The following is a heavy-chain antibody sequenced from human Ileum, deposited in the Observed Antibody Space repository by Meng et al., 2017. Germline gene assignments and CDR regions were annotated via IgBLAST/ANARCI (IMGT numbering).Heavy chain of an antibody. CDR3: ARGAIGTRPFDY. Sequence: QGQLEEAGPGLGTPSGTLALTCAVSGDSISTNWWNWVRQPPGKGLEWIGESYHSGAFNYNPSLRSRVTISVDKSKNQLSLKLGSLTAADTAVYYCARGAIGTRPFDYWGQGTLVTVSS. V-gene: IGHV4-4*02. D-gene: IGHD2-21*01. J-gene: IGHJ4*02. CDR1: GDSISTNW. CDR2: SYHSGAF.